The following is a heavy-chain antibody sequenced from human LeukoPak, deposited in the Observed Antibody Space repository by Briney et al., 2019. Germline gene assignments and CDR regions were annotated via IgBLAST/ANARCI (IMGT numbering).Heavy chain of an antibody. CDR3: AKGGVPYYYDSSGYYYFDY. D-gene: IGHD3-22*01. J-gene: IGHJ4*02. V-gene: IGHV3-23*01. CDR2: ISGSGGST. CDR1: GFTFSSYA. Sequence: GGSLRLSCAASGFTFSSYAMSWVRQAPGKGLEWVSAISGSGGSTYYADSVKGRFTISRDNSKNTLYLQMNSLRAEDTAVYYCAKGGVPYYYDSSGYYYFDYWGQGTLVTVSS.